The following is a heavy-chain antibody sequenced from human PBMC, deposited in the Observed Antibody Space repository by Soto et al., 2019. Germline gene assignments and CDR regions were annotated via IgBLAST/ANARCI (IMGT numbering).Heavy chain of an antibody. D-gene: IGHD3-10*01. V-gene: IGHV4-30-4*01. J-gene: IGHJ4*02. CDR3: ARESRYYGSGSPTPSFDY. CDR2: IYYSGST. CDR1: GGSISSGDYY. Sequence: SETLSLTCTVSGGSISSGDYYWSWIRQPPGKGLEWIGYIYYSGSTYYNPSLKSRVTISVDTSKNQFSLKLSSVTAADTAAYYCARESRYYGSGSPTPSFDYWGQGTLVTVSS.